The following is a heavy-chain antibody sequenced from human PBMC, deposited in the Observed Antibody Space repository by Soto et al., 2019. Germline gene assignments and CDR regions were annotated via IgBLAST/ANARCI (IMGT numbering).Heavy chain of an antibody. V-gene: IGHV3-21*01. Sequence: NPGGSLRLSCAASGFTFSSYSMNWVRQAPGKGLEWVSSISSSSSYIYYADSVKGRFTISRDNAKNSLYLQMNSLRAEDTAVYYCARDRRIVVPAAMDYYYYGMDVWGQGTTVTVSS. D-gene: IGHD2-2*01. J-gene: IGHJ6*02. CDR3: ARDRRIVVPAAMDYYYYGMDV. CDR1: GFTFSSYS. CDR2: ISSSSSYI.